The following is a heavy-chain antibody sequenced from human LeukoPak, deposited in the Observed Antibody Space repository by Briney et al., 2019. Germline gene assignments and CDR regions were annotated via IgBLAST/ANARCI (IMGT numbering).Heavy chain of an antibody. J-gene: IGHJ4*02. V-gene: IGHV3-30-3*01. D-gene: IGHD1-26*01. CDR1: GFTFSSYA. Sequence: GRSLRLSCAASGFTFSSYAMHWVRQASGKGLEWVAVISYDGSNKYYADSVKGRFTISRDNSKNTLYLQMNSLRAEDTAVYYCARDHGSYYYFDYWGQGTLVTVSS. CDR2: ISYDGSNK. CDR3: ARDHGSYYYFDY.